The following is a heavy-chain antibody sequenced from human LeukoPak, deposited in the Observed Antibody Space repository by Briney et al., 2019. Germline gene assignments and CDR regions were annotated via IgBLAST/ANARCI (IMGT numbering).Heavy chain of an antibody. V-gene: IGHV3-64D*06. J-gene: IGHJ4*02. CDR2: ISSDEDNT. D-gene: IGHD4-17*01. CDR3: VRVNDYGDRNLYYFGY. Sequence: PGGSLRLSCSASGFIFSNYGMYWVRQAPGKGLEFVSAISSDEDNTFYAVSVKGRFTISRDNFKNTLYLQTSSLRGEDTAVYYCVRVNDYGDRNLYYFGYWGQGTLVTVSS. CDR1: GFIFSNYG.